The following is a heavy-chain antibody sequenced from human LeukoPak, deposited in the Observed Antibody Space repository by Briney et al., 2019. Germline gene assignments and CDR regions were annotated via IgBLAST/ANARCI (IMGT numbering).Heavy chain of an antibody. CDR2: ISYDGSNK. Sequence: GRSLRLSCAASGFAFSSNGMHWVRQAPGKGLEWVALISYDGSNKYYADSVKGRFTISRDNSKNTLYLQMNSLRAEDTAVYYCARAPFYFDSSNYPYFDYWGQGTLVTVSS. V-gene: IGHV3-30*03. D-gene: IGHD3-22*01. CDR1: GFAFSSNG. J-gene: IGHJ4*02. CDR3: ARAPFYFDSSNYPYFDY.